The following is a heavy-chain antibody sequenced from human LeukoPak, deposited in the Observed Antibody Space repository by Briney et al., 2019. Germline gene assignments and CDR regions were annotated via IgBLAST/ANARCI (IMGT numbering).Heavy chain of an antibody. CDR1: GFTFRSYE. J-gene: IGHJ5*02. V-gene: IGHV3-48*03. Sequence: GGSLRLSCVVSGFTFRSYEMNWVRQAPGKGLEWVSYISSNGSTIYYADSVKGRFTISRDNAKNSLYLQMNSLRAEDTAVYYCARVLSSSWYDWFDPWGQGTLVTVSS. CDR3: ARVLSSSWYDWFDP. D-gene: IGHD6-13*01. CDR2: ISSNGSTI.